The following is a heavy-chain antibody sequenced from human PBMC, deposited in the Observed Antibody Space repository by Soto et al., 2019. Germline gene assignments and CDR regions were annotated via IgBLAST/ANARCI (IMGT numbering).Heavy chain of an antibody. Sequence: PGEPLKISCKGSGYTFTTHWINWVRQKPGKGLEWMGRIDPTDSYTWYSPSFEGHVTISVDRSISTAYLQWSSLKASDTAVYYCARRGWANIFYHYEMDVWGQGTPVTVSS. CDR1: GYTFTTHW. V-gene: IGHV5-10-1*01. J-gene: IGHJ6*02. CDR3: ARRGWANIFYHYEMDV. D-gene: IGHD3-10*01. CDR2: IDPTDSYT.